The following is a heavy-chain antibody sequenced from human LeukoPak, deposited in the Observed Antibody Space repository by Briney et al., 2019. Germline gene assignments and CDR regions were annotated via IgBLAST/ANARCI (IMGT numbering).Heavy chain of an antibody. CDR3: VREVQLWRQNMYFYYMDA. J-gene: IGHJ6*03. Sequence: SETLSLTCRFSGDSLTYYYWTWIRQPAGKGLEWIGRILSTGSTNYNPSLQSRVTISVDKSKNQFSLRLSSVTAADTAVYFCVREVQLWRQNMYFYYMDAWGKGTTVIVSS. D-gene: IGHD3-16*01. CDR1: GDSLTYYY. V-gene: IGHV4-4*07. CDR2: ILSTGST.